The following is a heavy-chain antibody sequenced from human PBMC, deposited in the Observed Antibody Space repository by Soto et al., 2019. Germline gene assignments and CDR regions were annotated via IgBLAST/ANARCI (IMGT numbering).Heavy chain of an antibody. CDR1: GGSISSRSHY. J-gene: IGHJ4*02. CDR3: ATADGFGVVTPFFEY. D-gene: IGHD3-3*01. Sequence: QLQLQESGPGLVKPSETLSLICTVSGGSISSRSHYWGWIRQSPGKHLEWIGSSYYRGSTHYNPSLKTRVTISVDTSKNQVSLKVCSVTAADTAVYYCATADGFGVVTPFFEYWGQGILVTVSS. V-gene: IGHV4-39*01. CDR2: SYYRGST.